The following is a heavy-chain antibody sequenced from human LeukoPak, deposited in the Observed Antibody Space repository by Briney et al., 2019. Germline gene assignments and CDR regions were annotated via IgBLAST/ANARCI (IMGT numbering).Heavy chain of an antibody. CDR1: GFTFSSYE. V-gene: IGHV3-48*03. D-gene: IGHD5-18*01. CDR3: ARQQQQLWYD. CDR2: ISSSAGTI. J-gene: IGHJ4*02. Sequence: GGSLRLSCAASGFTFSSYEMNWVRQAPGKGLEWVSYISSSAGTIYYADSVKGRFTISRDNAKNSLYLQMNSLRAEDTAVYFCARQQQQLWYDWGQGTLVTVSS.